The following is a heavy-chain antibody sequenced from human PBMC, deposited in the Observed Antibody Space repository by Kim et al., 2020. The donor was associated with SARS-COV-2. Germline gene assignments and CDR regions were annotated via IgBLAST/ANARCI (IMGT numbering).Heavy chain of an antibody. CDR2: ISCNGDKK. CDR1: GFIFGDFA. D-gene: IGHD3-10*02. J-gene: IGHJ3*02. CDR3: AKDMFGACWDPSFDM. V-gene: IGHV3-9*01. Sequence: GGSLRLSCAASGFIFGDFAMHWIRQAPGKGLEWVSGISCNGDKKGYADSMKGRFTISRDNARNSLDLQIHSLRPEDTALYYCAKDMFGACWDPSFDMWGQGTMVTVSS.